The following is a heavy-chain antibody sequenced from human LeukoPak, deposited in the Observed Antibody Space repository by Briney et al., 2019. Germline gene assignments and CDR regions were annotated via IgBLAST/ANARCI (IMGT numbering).Heavy chain of an antibody. CDR1: GGSISSSSYY. CDR3: ARESTPSSGWYPD. J-gene: IGHJ4*02. CDR2: IYYSGST. V-gene: IGHV4-39*07. D-gene: IGHD6-19*01. Sequence: SETLSLTCTVSGGSISSSSYYWGWIRQPPGKGLEWIGSIYYSGSTYYNPSLKSRVTISVDTSKNQFSLKLSSVTAADTAVYYCARESTPSSGWYPDWGQGTLVTVSS.